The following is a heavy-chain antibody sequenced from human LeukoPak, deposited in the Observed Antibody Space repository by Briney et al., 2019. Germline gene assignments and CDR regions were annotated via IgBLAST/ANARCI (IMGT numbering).Heavy chain of an antibody. CDR3: ARDQYGDYVFDY. CDR1: GFTFSSYS. J-gene: IGHJ4*02. V-gene: IGHV3-21*01. D-gene: IGHD4-17*01. CDR2: IRSSSSYI. Sequence: GGSLRLSCVVSGFTFSSYSMNWVRQAPGKGLEWVSSIRSSSSYIYYADSVKGRSIISRDNAKNSLHLQMNSLRAEDTAVYYCARDQYGDYVFDYWGQGTLVTVSS.